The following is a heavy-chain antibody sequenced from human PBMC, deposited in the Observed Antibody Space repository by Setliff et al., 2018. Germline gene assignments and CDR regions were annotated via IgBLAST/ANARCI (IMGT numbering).Heavy chain of an antibody. V-gene: IGHV1-18*01. D-gene: IGHD3-22*01. Sequence: ASVKVSCKSSGFTFTDYGITWVRQVPGQGLEWMGWINNYNFNTQYAQKFQGRVTVTTDTSTTTACMELRSLRADDTAVYYCARINFYVSSGYYYAPELWGQGTTVTVS. CDR3: ARINFYVSSGYYYAPEL. CDR1: GFTFTDYG. J-gene: IGHJ4*02. CDR2: INNYNFNT.